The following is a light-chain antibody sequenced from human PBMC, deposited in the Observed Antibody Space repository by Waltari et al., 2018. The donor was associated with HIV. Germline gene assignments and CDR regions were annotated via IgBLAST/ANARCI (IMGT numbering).Light chain of an antibody. V-gene: IGKV3-15*01. CDR1: QSVSSN. J-gene: IGKJ4*01. Sequence: EIVMTQSPATLSVSPGERATLYCRASQSVSSNLAWYQQKPGLAPRLLIYGASTRATGIPARFSGSGSGTEFTLTISSLQSEDFAVYYCQQYNNWPPLTFGGGTKVEIK. CDR3: QQYNNWPPLT. CDR2: GAS.